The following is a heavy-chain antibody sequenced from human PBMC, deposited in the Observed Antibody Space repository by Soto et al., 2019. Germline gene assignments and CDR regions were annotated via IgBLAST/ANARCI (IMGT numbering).Heavy chain of an antibody. CDR2: ISYDGSNK. V-gene: IGHV3-30*18. CDR3: AKDSAMILVVSAFQH. J-gene: IGHJ1*01. Sequence: QVQLVESGGGVVQPGRSLRLSCAASGFTFSSYGMHWVRQAPGKGLEWVAVISYDGSNKYYADSVKGRFTISRDNSKNTLYLQMNSLRAEYTAVYYCAKDSAMILVVSAFQHWGQCTLVTVSS. D-gene: IGHD3-22*01. CDR1: GFTFSSYG.